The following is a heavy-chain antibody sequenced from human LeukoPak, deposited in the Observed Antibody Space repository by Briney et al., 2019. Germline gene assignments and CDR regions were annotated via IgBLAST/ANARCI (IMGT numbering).Heavy chain of an antibody. V-gene: IGHV3-11*01. J-gene: IGHJ3*01. CDR1: GFTFSDYY. Sequence: GGSLRLSCAASGFTFSDYYMSWIRQAPGKGLEWVSYISSNGRTIYYADSVKGRLTLSRDNAKNSLFLRVNSLRDEDTAVYYCARHITGTWDDAFDVWGQGTLVTVSS. CDR2: ISSNGRTI. D-gene: IGHD1-20*01. CDR3: ARHITGTWDDAFDV.